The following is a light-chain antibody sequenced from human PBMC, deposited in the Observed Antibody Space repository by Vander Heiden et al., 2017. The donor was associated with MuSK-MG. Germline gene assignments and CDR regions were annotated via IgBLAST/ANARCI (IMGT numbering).Light chain of an antibody. Sequence: DIQMTQSPSTLSASVGDRVTVTCRASQIISSWLAWYQQKPGKAPKLLIYKASNLETGVPSRFSGSGSGTEFTLTISSLQPDDFATYYCQQYNSYTYTFGQGTKLEIK. CDR3: QQYNSYTYT. CDR2: KAS. CDR1: QIISSW. V-gene: IGKV1-5*03. J-gene: IGKJ2*01.